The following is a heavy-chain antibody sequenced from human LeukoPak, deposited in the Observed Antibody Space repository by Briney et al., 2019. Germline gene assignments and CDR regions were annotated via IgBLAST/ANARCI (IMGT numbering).Heavy chain of an antibody. CDR2: INHSGST. CDR1: GGSVSGYY. Sequence: ASETLSLTCAVDGGSVSGYYCSWVRQPPGKWLECIWEINHSGSTNYNPSLKSRVTISVDTSKNQFSLKLSSVTAADTAVYYCARGRGLDYWGQGTLVTVYS. D-gene: IGHD3-10*01. V-gene: IGHV4-34*01. CDR3: ARGRGLDY. J-gene: IGHJ4*02.